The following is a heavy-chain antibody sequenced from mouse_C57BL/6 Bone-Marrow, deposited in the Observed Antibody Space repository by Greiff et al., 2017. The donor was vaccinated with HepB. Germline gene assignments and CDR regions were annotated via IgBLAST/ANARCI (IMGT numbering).Heavy chain of an antibody. J-gene: IGHJ3*01. V-gene: IGHV1-61*01. D-gene: IGHD1-1*01. CDR2: IYPSDSET. CDR3: GRDYGSPAWFAY. CDR1: GYTFTSYW. Sequence: QVQLQQPGAELVRPGSSVKLSCKASGYTFTSYWMDWVKQRPGQGLEWIGNIYPSDSETHYNQKFKDKATLTVDKSSSTAYMQLSSLTSEDSAVYYCGRDYGSPAWFAYWGQGTLVTVSA.